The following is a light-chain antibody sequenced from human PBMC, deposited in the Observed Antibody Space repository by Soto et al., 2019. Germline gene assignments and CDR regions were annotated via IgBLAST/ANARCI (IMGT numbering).Light chain of an antibody. CDR2: DTS. V-gene: IGKV3-11*01. CDR1: QSVTNY. CDR3: LQRNKWRRT. J-gene: IGKJ2*01. Sequence: EVVLTQSPATLSLSPGERATLSCRASQSVTNYVAWYQQKPGQAPRLLIYDTSKRATGIPARFSGSGSGTDFTLTISSLEPGAFAVYYGLQRNKWRRTFGHVTKLEIK.